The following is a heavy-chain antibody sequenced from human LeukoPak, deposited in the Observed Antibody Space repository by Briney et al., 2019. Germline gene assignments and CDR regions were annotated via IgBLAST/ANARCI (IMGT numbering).Heavy chain of an antibody. V-gene: IGHV4-59*01. CDR1: GGSISSYY. J-gene: IGHJ4*02. CDR3: ARVIGCSGGSCYSGFDY. Sequence: SETLSLTCTVSGGSISSYYWSWIRQPPGKGLEWIGYIYYSGSTNYNPSLKSRVTISVDTSKNQFSLKLSSVTAADTAVYYCARVIGCSGGSCYSGFDYWGQGTLVTVSS. D-gene: IGHD2-15*01. CDR2: IYYSGST.